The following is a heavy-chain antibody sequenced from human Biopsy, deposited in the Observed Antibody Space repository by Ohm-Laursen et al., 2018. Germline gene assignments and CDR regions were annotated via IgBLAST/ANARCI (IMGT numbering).Heavy chain of an antibody. Sequence: SHTLSLTCAVSGGSFTGHYWTWIRQPPGKGLEWIGEINHNGSTNYNPSLKSRVTLSVDTSKKQFSLKVNSVTAADTSVYYCASAGYNPDWNFDLWGRGTRVTVSS. CDR3: ASAGYNPDWNFDL. J-gene: IGHJ2*01. V-gene: IGHV4-34*01. CDR1: GGSFTGHY. D-gene: IGHD5-24*01. CDR2: INHNGST.